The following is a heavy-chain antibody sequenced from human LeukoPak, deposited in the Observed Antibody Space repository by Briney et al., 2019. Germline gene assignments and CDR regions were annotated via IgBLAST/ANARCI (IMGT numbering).Heavy chain of an antibody. D-gene: IGHD6-19*01. CDR2: IYYSGST. CDR3: ARDQSGWPYYFDY. V-gene: IGHV4-59*12. Sequence: KPSETLSLTCTVSGGSISSYYWSWIRQPPGKGLEWIGYIYYSGSTNYSPSLKSRVTISVDTSKNQFSLKLSSVTAADTAVYYCARDQSGWPYYFDYWGQGTLVTVSS. CDR1: GGSISSYY. J-gene: IGHJ4*02.